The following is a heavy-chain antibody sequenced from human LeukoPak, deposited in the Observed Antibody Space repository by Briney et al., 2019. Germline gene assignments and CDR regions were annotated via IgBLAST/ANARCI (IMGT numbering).Heavy chain of an antibody. CDR3: ARVNYYYYGMDV. J-gene: IGHJ6*02. V-gene: IGHV1-18*01. CDR2: ISAYNGNT. Sequence: AASVKVSCTASGYTFTSYGIGWVRQAPGQGLEWMGWISAYNGNTNYAQKLQGRVTMTTDTSTSTAYMELRSLRSDDTAVYYCARVNYYYYGMDVWGQGTTVTVSS. CDR1: GYTFTSYG.